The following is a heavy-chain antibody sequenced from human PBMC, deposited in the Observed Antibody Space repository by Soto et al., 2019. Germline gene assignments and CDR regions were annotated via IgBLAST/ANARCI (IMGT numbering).Heavy chain of an antibody. CDR3: ARVGYSGAFDY. CDR1: GGSISSGGYS. D-gene: IGHD3-10*01. Sequence: SETLSLTCAVSGGSISSGGYSWSWIRQPPGKCLEWIGYIYHSGSTYYNPSLKSRVTISVDRSKNQFSLKLSSVTAADTAVYYCARVGYSGAFDYWGQGTLVTVYS. V-gene: IGHV4-30-2*01. CDR2: IYHSGST. J-gene: IGHJ4*02.